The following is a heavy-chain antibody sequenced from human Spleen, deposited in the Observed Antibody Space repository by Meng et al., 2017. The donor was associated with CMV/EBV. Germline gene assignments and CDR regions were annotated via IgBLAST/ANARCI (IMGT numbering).Heavy chain of an antibody. CDR1: GFTFSSYE. D-gene: IGHD6-13*01. CDR2: ISSSGSTI. J-gene: IGHJ6*02. CDR3: VGYEQQLGSYYYYYGMDV. V-gene: IGHV3-48*03. Sequence: GGSLRLSCAASGFTFSSYEMNWVRQAPGKGLEWVSYISSSGSTIYYADSVKGRFTISRDNAKNSLYLQMNSLRAEDTAVYYCVGYEQQLGSYYYYYGMDVWGQGTTVTVSS.